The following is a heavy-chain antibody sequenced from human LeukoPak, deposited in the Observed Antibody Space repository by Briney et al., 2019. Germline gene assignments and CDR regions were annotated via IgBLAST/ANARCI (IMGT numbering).Heavy chain of an antibody. J-gene: IGHJ4*02. V-gene: IGHV1-2*02. CDR1: GYTFTGYY. CDR3: TRGGWGSGWYFY. D-gene: IGHD6-19*01. Sequence: ASVKVSCKASGYTFTGYYMHWVRQAPGQGLECMGWINPNSGGTNYAQKFQGRVTMTRDTSISTAYMELSRLRSDDTAVYYCTRGGWGSGWYFYWGQGTLVTVSS. CDR2: INPNSGGT.